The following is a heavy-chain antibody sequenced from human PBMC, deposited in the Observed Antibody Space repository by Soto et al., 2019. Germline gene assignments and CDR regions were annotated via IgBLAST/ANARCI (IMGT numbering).Heavy chain of an antibody. CDR3: ARGRDSSSWYVSVSRYYYGMDV. CDR2: INHSGST. CDR1: GGSFSGYY. V-gene: IGHV4-34*01. J-gene: IGHJ6*02. D-gene: IGHD6-13*01. Sequence: ETLSLTCAVYGGSFSGYYWSWIRQPPGKGLEWIGEINHSGSTNYNPSLKSRVTISVDTSKNQFSLKLSSVTAADTAVYYCARGRDSSSWYVSVSRYYYGMDVWGQGTTVTVSS.